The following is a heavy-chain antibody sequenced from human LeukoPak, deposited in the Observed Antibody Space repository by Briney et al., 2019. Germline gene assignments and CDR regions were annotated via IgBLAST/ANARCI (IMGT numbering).Heavy chain of an antibody. CDR1: GYRFTSYW. V-gene: IGHV5-51*01. CDR3: ARATYYGSGRPRFDP. Sequence: KCGESLKISCKGSGYRFTSYWIGWVRQMPGKGLEWMGIIYPGDSDTRYSPSFQGQVTISADKSISTAYLQWSSLKVSDTAMFYCARATYYGSGRPRFDPWGQGTLVTVSS. D-gene: IGHD3-10*01. CDR2: IYPGDSDT. J-gene: IGHJ5*02.